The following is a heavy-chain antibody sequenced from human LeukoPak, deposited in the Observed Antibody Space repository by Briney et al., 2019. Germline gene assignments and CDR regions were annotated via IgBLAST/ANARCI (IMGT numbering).Heavy chain of an antibody. CDR3: TRDLTTSGPIHY. CDR1: GYTFTDYA. V-gene: IGHV1-2*06. CDR2: IDPNSGGT. D-gene: IGHD3-9*01. Sequence: ASVKVSCKASGYTFTDYAMHWVRQTPGQGLEWMGRIDPNSGGTYYAQEFQGRVTVTRDTSTCTAYMDLSGLTSDDTAMYYCTRDLTTSGPIHYWGQGTLVTVST. J-gene: IGHJ4*02.